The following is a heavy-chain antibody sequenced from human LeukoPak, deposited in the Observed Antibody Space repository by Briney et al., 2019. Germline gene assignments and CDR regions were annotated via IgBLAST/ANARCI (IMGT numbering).Heavy chain of an antibody. CDR2: ISGSGGST. CDR3: AKASGHSSGWYFDY. V-gene: IGHV3-23*01. CDR1: GFTFSSYG. Sequence: PGGSLRLSCAASGFTFSSYGMSWVRQAPGKGLEWVSAISGSGGSTYYADSVKGRFTISRDNSKNTLYLQMNSLRAEDTAVYYCAKASGHSSGWYFDYWGQGTLVTVSS. J-gene: IGHJ4*02. D-gene: IGHD6-19*01.